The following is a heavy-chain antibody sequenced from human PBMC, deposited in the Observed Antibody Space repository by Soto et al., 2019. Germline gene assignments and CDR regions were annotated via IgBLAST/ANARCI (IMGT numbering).Heavy chain of an antibody. CDR1: RGTFNRYA. D-gene: IGHD5-18*01. V-gene: IGHV1-69*01. CDR3: ARQNRDTPMVPFDV. J-gene: IGHJ4*02. Sequence: QVQLVQSGAEVKKPGSSVKVSCLASRGTFNRYAINWVRQAPGHGLEWLGELVPQFGTPNYARKFQDRVTIVADESTNTTSMELRGLTSADTAVYYCARQNRDTPMVPFDVWGQGTLVTVSS. CDR2: LVPQFGTP.